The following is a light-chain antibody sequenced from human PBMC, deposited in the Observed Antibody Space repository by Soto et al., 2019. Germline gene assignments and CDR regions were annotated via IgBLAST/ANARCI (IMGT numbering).Light chain of an antibody. CDR2: GIS. J-gene: IGKJ1*01. CDR3: MQRKEFPWT. CDR1: QTLLDSDDGNTY. V-gene: IGKV2-40*01. Sequence: DMVMTQTPLSLPVTPGEPASISCRSSQTLLDSDDGNTYLDWYLQKPGQSPQLLIYGISSRASGVPDRFSGSGSGTDFTLKISRVEAGDVGVFYCMQRKEFPWTFGQGTKVDI.